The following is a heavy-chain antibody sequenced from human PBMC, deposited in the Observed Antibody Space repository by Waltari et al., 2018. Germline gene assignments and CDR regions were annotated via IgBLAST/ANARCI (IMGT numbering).Heavy chain of an antibody. CDR2: VFSGGDT. J-gene: IGHJ5*02. V-gene: IGHV4-59*08. D-gene: IGHD2-2*02. Sequence: QVQLQESGPGLVKPSETLSLHCSVSGDSVSRHYWSWVRQPPRKGLGWLGSVFSGGDTKYSPSLKGRVTISEDTSKNHFSLKVSSVTAADTAVYYCVRQYLGNNWFDPWGQGTLVTVSS. CDR3: VRQYLGNNWFDP. CDR1: GDSVSRHY.